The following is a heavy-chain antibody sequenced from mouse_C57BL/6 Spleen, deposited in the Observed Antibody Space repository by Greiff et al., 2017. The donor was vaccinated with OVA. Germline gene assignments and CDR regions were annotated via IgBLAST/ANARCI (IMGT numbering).Heavy chain of an antibody. CDR3: ANRNYEEGSAMDY. V-gene: IGHV1-55*01. D-gene: IGHD2-1*01. CDR1: GYTFTSYW. J-gene: IGHJ4*01. CDR2: IYPGSGST. Sequence: QVQLQQPGAELVKPGASVKMSCKASGYTFTSYWITWVKQRPGQGLEWIGDIYPGSGSTNYNEKFKSKATLTVDTSSSTAYMQLSSLTSEDSAVDYCANRNYEEGSAMDYWGQGTSVTVSA.